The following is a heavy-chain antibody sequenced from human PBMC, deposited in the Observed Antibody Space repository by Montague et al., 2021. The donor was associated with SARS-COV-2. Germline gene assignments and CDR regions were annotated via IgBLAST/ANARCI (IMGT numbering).Heavy chain of an antibody. J-gene: IGHJ6*02. CDR2: INHSGST. Sequence: SETLSLTCAVYGGSFSGYYWSWIRQPPGKGLEWIGEINHSGSTNYNPSLQSRVTISVDTSKNQFSLKLSSVTAADTAVYYCARVRYYGSGTFLGMDVWGQGTTVTVSS. D-gene: IGHD3-10*01. CDR1: GGSFSGYY. V-gene: IGHV4-34*01. CDR3: ARVRYYGSGTFLGMDV.